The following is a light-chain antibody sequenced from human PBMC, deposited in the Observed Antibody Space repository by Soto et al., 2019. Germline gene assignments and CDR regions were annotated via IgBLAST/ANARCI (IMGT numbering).Light chain of an antibody. J-gene: IGKJ4*01. CDR2: AAS. V-gene: IGKV1-27*01. Sequence: DIQMTQSPSSLSSSVGDRVTIACRASQGISTYLAWYQQKPGKVPKLLIYAASTLLSGVPSRFSGSGSGTDFTLTISSLQPEDVATYYCLQNYNYPLTFGGGTKVDIK. CDR3: LQNYNYPLT. CDR1: QGISTY.